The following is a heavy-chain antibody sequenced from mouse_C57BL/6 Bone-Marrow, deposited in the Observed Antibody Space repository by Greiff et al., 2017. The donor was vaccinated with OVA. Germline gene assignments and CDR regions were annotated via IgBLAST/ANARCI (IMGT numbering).Heavy chain of an antibody. Sequence: EVQLQQSGAELVRPGASVKLSCTASGFNIKDDYMHWVKQRPEQGLEWIGWIDPENGDTEYASKFQGKATITADTSSNTASLQLSSLTSEDTAVYYCTQTGTLAWFAYWGQGTLVTVAA. CDR3: TQTGTLAWFAY. D-gene: IGHD4-1*01. V-gene: IGHV14-4*01. J-gene: IGHJ3*01. CDR2: IDPENGDT. CDR1: GFNIKDDY.